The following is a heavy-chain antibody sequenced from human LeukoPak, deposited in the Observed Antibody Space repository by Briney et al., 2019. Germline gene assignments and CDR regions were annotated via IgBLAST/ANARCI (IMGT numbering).Heavy chain of an antibody. CDR1: GSSFTSYW. J-gene: IGHJ4*02. CDR3: ARPLVGATSYYFDY. D-gene: IGHD1-26*01. V-gene: IGHV5-51*01. Sequence: GASLKISCKGSGSSFTSYWIGWVRPMPGKGLEWMGIIYPGDPDTRYSPSFQGQVTISADKSISTAYLQWSSLKASDTAMYYCARPLVGATSYYFDYWGQGTLVTVSS. CDR2: IYPGDPDT.